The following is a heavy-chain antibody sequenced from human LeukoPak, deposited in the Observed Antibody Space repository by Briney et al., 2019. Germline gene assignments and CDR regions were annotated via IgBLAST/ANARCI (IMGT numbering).Heavy chain of an antibody. J-gene: IGHJ4*02. CDR3: ARGPYRNSFDY. D-gene: IGHD4-11*01. Sequence: SETLSLTCTVSGASISIGFYYWSWICQHPGKGLEWIGYIYYSGSTYYNPSLKSRVTMSVDTSKNQFSLKLSSVTAADTAVYYCARGPYRNSFDYWGQGTLVTVSS. V-gene: IGHV4-31*03. CDR2: IYYSGST. CDR1: GASISIGFYY.